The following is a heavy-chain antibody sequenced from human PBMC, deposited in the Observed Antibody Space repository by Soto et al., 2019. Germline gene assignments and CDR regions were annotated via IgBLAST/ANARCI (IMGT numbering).Heavy chain of an antibody. J-gene: IGHJ6*02. D-gene: IGHD3-3*01. V-gene: IGHV4-59*01. CDR2: IYYSGST. Sequence: PSETLSLTCTVSGGSISSYYWSWIRQPPGKGLEWIGYIYYSGSTNYNPSLKSRVTISVDTXNNQFSLKLSSVTAADTAVYYCARSSYYDFWSGYYTGHYYYYYGMDVWGQGTTVTVSS. CDR1: GGSISSYY. CDR3: ARSSYYDFWSGYYTGHYYYYYGMDV.